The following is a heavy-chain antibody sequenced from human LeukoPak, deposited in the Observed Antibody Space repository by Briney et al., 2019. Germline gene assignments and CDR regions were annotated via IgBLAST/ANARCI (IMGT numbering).Heavy chain of an antibody. V-gene: IGHV3-30*09. CDR1: GFTFSSYA. CDR2: VSVEGIGR. Sequence: GGSLRLSCAVSGFTFSSYAMHWVRQAPGKGLEWVASVSVEGIGRYFPGSVEGRFAISRDDSKKSVFLQMSNVRPEDTALYFCATVTKVDFDYWGQGTLVTVSS. D-gene: IGHD4-11*01. J-gene: IGHJ4*02. CDR3: ATVTKVDFDY.